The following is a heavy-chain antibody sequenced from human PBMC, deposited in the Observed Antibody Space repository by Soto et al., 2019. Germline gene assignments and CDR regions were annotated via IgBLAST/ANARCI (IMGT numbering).Heavy chain of an antibody. J-gene: IGHJ6*02. Sequence: PGGSLRLSCAASGFTFSSYGMHWVRQAPGKGLEWVAVIWYDGSNKYYADSVKGRFTISRDNSKNTLYLQMNSLRAEDTAVYYCARDPILEGYYYYGMDVWGQGTTVTVSS. V-gene: IGHV3-33*01. CDR2: IWYDGSNK. D-gene: IGHD1-1*01. CDR1: GFTFSSYG. CDR3: ARDPILEGYYYYGMDV.